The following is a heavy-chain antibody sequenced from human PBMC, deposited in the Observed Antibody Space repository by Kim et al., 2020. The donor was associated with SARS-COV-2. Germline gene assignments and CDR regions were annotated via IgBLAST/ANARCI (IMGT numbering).Heavy chain of an antibody. Sequence: RYSPSFQGQVTISADKSISTAYLQWSSLKASDTAMYYCARHSTTGSYYHYWGQGTLGTVSS. V-gene: IGHV5-51*01. D-gene: IGHD1-26*01. J-gene: IGHJ4*02. CDR3: ARHSTTGSYYHY.